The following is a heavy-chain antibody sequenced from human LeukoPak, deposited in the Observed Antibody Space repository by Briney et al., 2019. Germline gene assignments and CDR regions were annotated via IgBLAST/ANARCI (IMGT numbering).Heavy chain of an antibody. CDR2: IIPIFGTA. Sequence: SVKVSFKASGGTFSSYAISWVRQAPGQGLEWMGGIIPIFGTANYAQKFQGRVTLTADESTSTAYMELSSLRSEDPAVNYCARGGAGGRRLVGATGYFDYWGQGTLVTVSS. J-gene: IGHJ4*02. V-gene: IGHV1-69*13. D-gene: IGHD1-26*01. CDR3: ARGGAGGRRLVGATGYFDY. CDR1: GGTFSSYA.